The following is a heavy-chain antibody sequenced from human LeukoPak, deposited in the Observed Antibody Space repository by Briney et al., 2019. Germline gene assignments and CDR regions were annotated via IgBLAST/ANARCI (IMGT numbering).Heavy chain of an antibody. CDR3: ARDRPGQQLFDAFDI. CDR2: IYTSGST. Sequence: SETLSLTCTVSGGSISSYYWSWIRQPAGKGLEWIGRIYTSGSTNYNPSLKSRVTMSVDTSKNQFSLKLSSVTAADTAVYYCARDRPGQQLFDAFDIWGQGTMVTVSS. CDR1: GGSISSYY. J-gene: IGHJ3*02. D-gene: IGHD6-13*01. V-gene: IGHV4-4*07.